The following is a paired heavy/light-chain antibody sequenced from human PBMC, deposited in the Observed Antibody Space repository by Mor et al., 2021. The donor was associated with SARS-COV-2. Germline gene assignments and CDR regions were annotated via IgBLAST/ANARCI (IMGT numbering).Heavy chain of an antibody. V-gene: IGHV3-74*01. D-gene: IGHD6-19*01. Sequence: EDQLVESGGGLVQPGGSLRLSCVASGFILSDFWMYWVRQVPGKGLVWVSRINGDGSIVNYADSVKGRFTISRDNAKNTLYLQMNRLRVEDTAVYYCARDPAHNGWDPWGQGTLVTVSS. CDR1: GFILSDFW. CDR2: INGDGSIV. J-gene: IGHJ5*02. CDR3: ARDPAHNGWDP.
Light chain of an antibody. Sequence: QSALTQPASVSGSPGQSITISCTGTSNDVGNYNIVSWYQQHPGKAPKLLIYAVTWRPSGVSNRFSGSKSGNTASLTISGLQAEDEADYYCCSFASSNTFVFGTGTKVTVL. J-gene: IGLJ1*01. CDR1: SNDVGNYNI. V-gene: IGLV2-23*02. CDR3: CSFASSNTFV. CDR2: AVT.